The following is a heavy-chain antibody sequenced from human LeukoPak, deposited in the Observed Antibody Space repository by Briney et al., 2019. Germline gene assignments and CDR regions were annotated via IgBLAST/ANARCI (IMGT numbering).Heavy chain of an antibody. CDR1: GGSISSYY. V-gene: IGHV4-59*01. CDR2: IYYSGST. D-gene: IGHD6-19*01. Sequence: SETLSLTCTVSGGSISSYYWSWIRQPPGKGLEWIGYIYYSGSTNYNPSLKSRVTISVDTSKKQFSLKLSSVTAADTAVYYCARDRGGAVAGTFDYWGQGTLVTVSS. CDR3: ARDRGGAVAGTFDY. J-gene: IGHJ4*02.